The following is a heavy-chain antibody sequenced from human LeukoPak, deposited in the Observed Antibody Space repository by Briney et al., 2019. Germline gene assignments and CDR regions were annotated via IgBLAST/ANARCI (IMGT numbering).Heavy chain of an antibody. CDR3: ARGGRGYSYGFLDY. J-gene: IGHJ4*02. CDR1: GFTFSSYW. CDR2: ISSSGSTR. D-gene: IGHD5-18*01. V-gene: IGHV3-48*03. Sequence: GGSLRLSCAASGFTFSSYWMSWVRQAPGKGLEWVSYISSSGSTRYYADSVKGRFTISRDNAKNSLYLQMNSLRAEDTAVYYCARGGRGYSYGFLDYWGQGTLVTVSS.